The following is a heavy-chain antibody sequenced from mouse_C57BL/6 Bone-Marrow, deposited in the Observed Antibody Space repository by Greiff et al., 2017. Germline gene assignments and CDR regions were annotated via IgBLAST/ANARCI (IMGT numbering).Heavy chain of an antibody. V-gene: IGHV1-78*01. J-gene: IGHJ3*01. CDR2: IYPRDGST. CDR1: GYTFTDYT. Sequence: VQLQQSDAELVKPGASVTISCKASGYTFTDYTIHWMKQRPEQGLEWIGYIYPRDGSTKYNEKFKGKATLTADKSSSTAYMQLNSLTSEDSAVYFCARWWLRAEFACWGQGTLVTVSA. D-gene: IGHD2-2*01. CDR3: ARWWLRAEFAC.